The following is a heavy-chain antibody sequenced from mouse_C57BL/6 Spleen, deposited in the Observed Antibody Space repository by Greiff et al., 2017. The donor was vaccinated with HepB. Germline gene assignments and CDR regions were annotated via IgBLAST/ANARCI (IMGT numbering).Heavy chain of an antibody. V-gene: IGHV1-26*01. CDR1: GYTFTDYY. Sequence: EVQLQQSGPELVKPGASVKISCKASGYTFTDYYMNWVKQSHGKSLEWIGDINPNNGGTSYNQKFKGKATLTVDKSSSTAYMELRSLTSEDSAVYYCARAIKRGFAYWGQGTLVTVSA. CDR2: INPNNGGT. D-gene: IGHD2-4*01. J-gene: IGHJ3*01. CDR3: ARAIKRGFAY.